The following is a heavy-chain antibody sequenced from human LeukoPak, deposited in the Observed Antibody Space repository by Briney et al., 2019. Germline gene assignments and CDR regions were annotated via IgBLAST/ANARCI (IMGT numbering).Heavy chain of an antibody. V-gene: IGHV4-59*12. CDR2: IYYSGST. D-gene: IGHD3-10*01. CDR3: SRYDSDTGDFDP. CDR1: GGSISSYY. J-gene: IGHJ5*02. Sequence: SETLSLTCTVPGGSISSYYWSWIRQPPGKGLEWIGYIYYSGSTNYNPSLKSRVTISVDTSKNQFSLKLSSVTAADTAFYYCSRYDSDTGDFDPWGQGTLVTISS.